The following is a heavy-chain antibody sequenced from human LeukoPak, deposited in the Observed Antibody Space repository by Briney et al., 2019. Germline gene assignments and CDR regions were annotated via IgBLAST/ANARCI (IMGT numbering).Heavy chain of an antibody. Sequence: GGSLRLSCAASEFSVGSNYMTWVRQAPGKGLEWVSLIYSGGSTYYADSVKGRFTISRDNSKNTLYLQMNSLRAEDTAVYYCAKGEGAPDYWGQGTLVTVSS. J-gene: IGHJ4*02. CDR2: IYSGGST. CDR1: EFSVGSNY. D-gene: IGHD1-26*01. CDR3: AKGEGAPDY. V-gene: IGHV3-66*01.